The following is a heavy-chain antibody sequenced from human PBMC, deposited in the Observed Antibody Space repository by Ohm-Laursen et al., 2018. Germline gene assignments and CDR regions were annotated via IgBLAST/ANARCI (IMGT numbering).Heavy chain of an antibody. Sequence: SLRLSCAASGFTFSSYSMNWVRQAPGKGLEWVSSISSSSSYIYYAGSVKGRFTISRDNAKNSLYLQMNSLRAEDTAVYYCARGPKDSSGYYFGRSNWGQGTLVTVSS. CDR2: ISSSSSYI. CDR3: ARGPKDSSGYYFGRSN. V-gene: IGHV3-21*01. J-gene: IGHJ4*02. D-gene: IGHD3-22*01. CDR1: GFTFSSYS.